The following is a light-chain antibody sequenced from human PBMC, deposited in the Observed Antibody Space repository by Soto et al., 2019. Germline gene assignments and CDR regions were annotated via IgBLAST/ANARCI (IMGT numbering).Light chain of an antibody. CDR1: QGISNY. CDR2: AAS. CDR3: QRSFTTPLT. Sequence: DIQMTQSPSSLSASVGDRVTITCRASQGISNYLAWYQQKPGKVPKLLIYAASTLRSGVPSRFSGSGSGTDFNLTINSLQPEDFATYFCQRSFTTPLTFGGGTKVDIK. V-gene: IGKV1-39*01. J-gene: IGKJ4*01.